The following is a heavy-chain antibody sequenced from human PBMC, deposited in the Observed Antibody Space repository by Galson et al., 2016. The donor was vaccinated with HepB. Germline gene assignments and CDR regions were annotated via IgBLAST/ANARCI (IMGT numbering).Heavy chain of an antibody. J-gene: IGHJ2*01. CDR2: IAWDEDK. Sequence: PALVKPPQTLTLTCAFSGFSFPTTGMCLGWIRQSPGKALEWLALIAWDEDKYYRTSLETRLTIPKDTSKDQVVLTLPAVDPVDTATYYCAGMRWPWRGSGKSYWYFDVWGRGTLVTVSS. CDR1: GFSFPTTGMC. D-gene: IGHD5-12*01. V-gene: IGHV2-70*13. CDR3: AGMRWPWRGSGKSYWYFDV.